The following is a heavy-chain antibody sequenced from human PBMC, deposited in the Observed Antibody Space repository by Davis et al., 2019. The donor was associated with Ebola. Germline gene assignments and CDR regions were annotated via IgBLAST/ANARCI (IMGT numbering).Heavy chain of an antibody. Sequence: MPSETLSLTCTVSGGSISVYYWSWIRQPPGKGLEWIGFINYSGRSKYSPSLKSRVTMSVDTSKNQFSLNLSSVTAADTAVYYCASGGGTSEADYWGHGTLVAVSS. J-gene: IGHJ4*01. CDR2: INYSGRS. CDR1: GGSISVYY. CDR3: ASGGGTSEADY. D-gene: IGHD1-7*01. V-gene: IGHV4-59*01.